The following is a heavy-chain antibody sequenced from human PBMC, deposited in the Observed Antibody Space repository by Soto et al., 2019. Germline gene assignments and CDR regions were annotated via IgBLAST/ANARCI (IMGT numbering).Heavy chain of an antibody. V-gene: IGHV4-4*02. Sequence: QVQLQESGPGLVKPSGTLSLTCAVSGDSITRSHWWTWVRQPPEKGLEWIGQISHSGSTTYNPSLTSRVTISVDKSKNHFSLKLTSVTAADTAVYYCAARHFWSRPWTDRRLDYWGQGTLVTVSS. J-gene: IGHJ4*02. CDR1: GDSITRSHW. CDR3: AARHFWSRPWTDRRLDY. D-gene: IGHD3-3*02. CDR2: ISHSGST.